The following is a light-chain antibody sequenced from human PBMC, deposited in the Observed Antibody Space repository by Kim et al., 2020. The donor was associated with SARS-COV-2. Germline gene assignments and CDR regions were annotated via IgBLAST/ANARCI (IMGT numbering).Light chain of an antibody. Sequence: SPGERATLSCRASQSVSSSYLAWYQQKPGQAPRLLIYGASSRATGIPDRFSGSGSGTDFTLTISRLEPEDFAVYYCQQYGSSPWTFGQGTKVDIE. V-gene: IGKV3-20*01. CDR3: QQYGSSPWT. CDR2: GAS. CDR1: QSVSSSY. J-gene: IGKJ1*01.